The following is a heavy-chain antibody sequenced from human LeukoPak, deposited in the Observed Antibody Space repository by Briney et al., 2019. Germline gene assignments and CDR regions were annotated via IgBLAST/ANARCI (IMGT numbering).Heavy chain of an antibody. J-gene: IGHJ4*02. V-gene: IGHV3-21*01. Sequence: GGSLRLSCAASGFTFRTYSMNWVRQAPGKGLEWVSSISSSSSYIYYADSVKGRFTISRDNAKNSLYLQMNSLRAEDTAVYYCARDGTYGSGSYYTVVVDYWGQGTLVTVSS. CDR2: ISSSSSYI. CDR3: ARDGTYGSGSYYTVVVDY. D-gene: IGHD3-10*01. CDR1: GFTFRTYS.